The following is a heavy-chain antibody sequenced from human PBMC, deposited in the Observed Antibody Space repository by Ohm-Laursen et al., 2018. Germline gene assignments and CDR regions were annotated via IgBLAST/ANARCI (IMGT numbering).Heavy chain of an antibody. J-gene: IGHJ5*02. D-gene: IGHD2-21*02. Sequence: GASVKVSCKASGGTFSSYAISWVRQAPGQGLEWMGGIIPIFGTANYAQKFQGRVTITADKSTSTAYMELSSLRSEDTAVYYCARAVTTSGDGDWFDPWGQGTLVTVSS. CDR2: IIPIFGTA. V-gene: IGHV1-69*06. CDR1: GGTFSSYA. CDR3: ARAVTTSGDGDWFDP.